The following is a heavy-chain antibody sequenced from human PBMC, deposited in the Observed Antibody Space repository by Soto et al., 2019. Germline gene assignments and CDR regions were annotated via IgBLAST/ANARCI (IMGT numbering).Heavy chain of an antibody. V-gene: IGHV4-31*03. CDR2: IYYSGST. CDR3: ARTSTVTTCCDY. CDR1: GGSISSGGYY. J-gene: IGHJ4*02. D-gene: IGHD4-17*01. Sequence: QVQLQESGPGLVKPSQTLSLTCTVSGGSISSGGYYWSWIRQHPGKGLEWIGYIYYSGSTYYNPSLKSRVTISVDTSQNQCSLKLSSVTAADTAVYYCARTSTVTTCCDYWGQGTLVPVSS.